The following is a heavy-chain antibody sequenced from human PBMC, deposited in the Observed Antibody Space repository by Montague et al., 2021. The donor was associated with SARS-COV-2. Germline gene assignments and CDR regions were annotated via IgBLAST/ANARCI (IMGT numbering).Heavy chain of an antibody. D-gene: IGHD3-9*01. Sequence: PALVKPTQTLTLTCTFSGFSLSTSGMCVSWIRQPPGKALEWLALIDWDDDKYYSTSLKTRLTISKDTSKNQVVLTMTNMDPVDTATYYCARTRYFGILYYSYGMDVWGQGTTVTVSS. CDR1: GFSLSTSGMC. CDR2: IDWDDDK. CDR3: ARTRYFGILYYSYGMDV. V-gene: IGHV2-70*01. J-gene: IGHJ6*02.